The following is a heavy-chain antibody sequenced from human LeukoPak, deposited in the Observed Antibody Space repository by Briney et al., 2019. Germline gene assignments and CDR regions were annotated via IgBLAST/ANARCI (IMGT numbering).Heavy chain of an antibody. J-gene: IGHJ6*02. V-gene: IGHV1-8*01. D-gene: IGHD2-2*01. CDR1: GYTFTSYD. Sequence: GASVKVSCKASGYTFTSYDINWVRQATGQGLEWMGWMNPNSGNTGYAQKFQGRVTMTMNTSISTAYMELSSMRSEDTAVYYCARWTSSTNRNYYYYYGMDVWGQGTTVTVSS. CDR2: MNPNSGNT. CDR3: ARWTSSTNRNYYYYYGMDV.